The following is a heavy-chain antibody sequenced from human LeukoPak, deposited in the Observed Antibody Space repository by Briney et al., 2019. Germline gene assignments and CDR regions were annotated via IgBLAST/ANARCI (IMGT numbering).Heavy chain of an antibody. CDR2: IYYSGST. J-gene: IGHJ5*02. CDR3: AKDSIRYYDIPPDP. D-gene: IGHD3-9*01. V-gene: IGHV4-59*01. CDR1: GGSISSYY. Sequence: SETLSLTCTVSGGSISSYYWSWIRQPPGKGLEWIGYIYYSGSTNYNPSLKSRVTISVDTSKNQFSLKLSSVTAADTAVYYCAKDSIRYYDIPPDPWGQGTLVTVSS.